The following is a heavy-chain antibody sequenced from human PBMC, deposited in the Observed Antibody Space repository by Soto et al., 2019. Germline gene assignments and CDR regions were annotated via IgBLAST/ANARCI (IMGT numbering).Heavy chain of an antibody. CDR2: ISASGNYT. CDR1: GFIYRDFY. CDR3: ARVTWENDPTRKKDSYYGMDV. Sequence: VRLVESAGDLVKPGGCLRLSCAASGFIYRDFYLSWIRHTPAKGQEWISYISASGNYTKDADSTMGRFTISRDNAKNLLFLQMNSLRAEDTALYYCARVTWENDPTRKKDSYYGMDVWGQGTTVIVSS. V-gene: IGHV3-11*05. J-gene: IGHJ6*02. D-gene: IGHD1-26*01.